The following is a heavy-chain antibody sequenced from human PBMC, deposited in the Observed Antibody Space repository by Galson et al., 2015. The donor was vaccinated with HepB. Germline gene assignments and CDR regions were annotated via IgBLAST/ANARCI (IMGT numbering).Heavy chain of an antibody. J-gene: IGHJ4*02. Sequence: SLRLSCAASGFTFSSYAMSWVRQAPGKGLEWVSAISGSGGSTYYADSVKGRFTISRDNSKNTLYLQMNSLRAEDTAVYYCAKGDGYTHRLAGFDYWGQGTLVTVSS. CDR3: AKGDGYTHRLAGFDY. V-gene: IGHV3-23*01. D-gene: IGHD5-24*01. CDR1: GFTFSSYA. CDR2: ISGSGGST.